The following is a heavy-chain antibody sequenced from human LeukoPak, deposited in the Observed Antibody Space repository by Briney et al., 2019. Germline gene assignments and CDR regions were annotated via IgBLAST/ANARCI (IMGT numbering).Heavy chain of an antibody. CDR2: FDPEDGET. D-gene: IGHD6-13*01. CDR1: GYTLTELS. V-gene: IGHV1-24*01. Sequence: EASVKVSCKVSGYTLTELSMHWVRQAPGKGLEWMGGFDPEDGETIYAQKFQGSVTMTEDTSTDTAYMELSSLRSEDTAVYYCARGGVYSSSSVLDYWGQGTLVTVSS. CDR3: ARGGVYSSSSVLDY. J-gene: IGHJ4*02.